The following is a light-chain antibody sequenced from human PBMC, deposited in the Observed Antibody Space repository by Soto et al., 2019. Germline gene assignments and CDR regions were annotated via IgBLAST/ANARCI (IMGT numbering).Light chain of an antibody. V-gene: IGLV2-11*01. CDR3: CSYAHTSRV. CDR1: SGDIGAYNY. CDR2: DVN. Sequence: QSVLTQPRSVSGSPGQSVTFSCTGTSGDIGAYNYVSWYQFHPGKAPKMIIYDVNKRPSGVPDRFSGSKSGNTASLTISWLQAEDEADYDCCSYAHTSRVFGGGTKLTVL. J-gene: IGLJ3*02.